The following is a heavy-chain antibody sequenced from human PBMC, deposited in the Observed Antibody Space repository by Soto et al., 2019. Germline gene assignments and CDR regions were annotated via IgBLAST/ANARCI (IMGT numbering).Heavy chain of an antibody. CDR3: AKDLRPGIAAPLLRY. Sequence: GGSLRLSCAASGFTFDDYAMHWVRQAPGKGLEWVSGISWNSGSIGYADSVKGRFTISRDNAKNSLYLQMNSLRAEDMALYYCAKDLRPGIAAPLLRYWGQGTLVTVSS. CDR2: ISWNSGSI. CDR1: GFTFDDYA. V-gene: IGHV3-9*03. D-gene: IGHD6-13*01. J-gene: IGHJ4*02.